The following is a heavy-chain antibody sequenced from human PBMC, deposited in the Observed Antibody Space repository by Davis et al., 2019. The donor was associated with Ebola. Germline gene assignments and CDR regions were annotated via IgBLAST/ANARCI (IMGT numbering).Heavy chain of an antibody. CDR3: ARARTYYDFWSGYYGFDY. Sequence: PGGSLRLSCAASGFTFSSYSMNWVRQAPGKGLEWVSSISSSSSYIYYADSVKGRFTISRDNAKNSLYLQMNSLRAEDTAVYYCARARTYYDFWSGYYGFDYLGQGTLVTVSS. J-gene: IGHJ4*02. CDR2: ISSSSSYI. CDR1: GFTFSSYS. V-gene: IGHV3-21*01. D-gene: IGHD3-3*01.